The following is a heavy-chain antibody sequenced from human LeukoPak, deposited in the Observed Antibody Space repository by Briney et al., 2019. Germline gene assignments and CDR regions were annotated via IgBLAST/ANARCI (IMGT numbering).Heavy chain of an antibody. CDR3: AREDYDDSGAWYFDL. V-gene: IGHV4-4*02. Sequence: SGTLSLTCAVSGGSISRSNWWGWVRQPPGKGLEWIGEIYHSGSTNYNPSLKSRVTISVDKSKNQVSLKLRSVTAADTAVYYCAREDYDDSGAWYFDLWGRGTLVTVSS. D-gene: IGHD3-3*01. CDR1: GGSISRSNW. J-gene: IGHJ2*01. CDR2: IYHSGST.